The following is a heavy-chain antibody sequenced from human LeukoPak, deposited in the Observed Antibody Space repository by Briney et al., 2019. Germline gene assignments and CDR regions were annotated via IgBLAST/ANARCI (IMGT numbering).Heavy chain of an antibody. Sequence: GRSLRLSCAASGFTFSSYGMHWVRQAPGKGLEWVAVISYDGSNKYYADSVKGRFTISRDNSKNTLYLQMNSLRAEDTAVYYCARRPIKYYYYGMDVWGQGTTVTVSS. J-gene: IGHJ6*02. CDR3: ARRPIKYYYYGMDV. CDR2: ISYDGSNK. CDR1: GFTFSSYG. V-gene: IGHV3-30*03.